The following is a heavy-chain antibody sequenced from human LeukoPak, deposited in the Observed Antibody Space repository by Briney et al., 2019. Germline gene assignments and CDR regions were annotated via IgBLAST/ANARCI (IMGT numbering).Heavy chain of an antibody. Sequence: GGSLRLSCAASGFTFSSYSMNWVRQAPGKGLECVSSISTSSIYIYYADSVKGRFTIYRDNAKNSLYLQMNSLRAEDTAVYYCARSHGTVVYFFDYWGQGTLVTVSS. CDR2: ISTSSIYI. V-gene: IGHV3-21*01. J-gene: IGHJ4*02. D-gene: IGHD4-23*01. CDR3: ARSHGTVVYFFDY. CDR1: GFTFSSYS.